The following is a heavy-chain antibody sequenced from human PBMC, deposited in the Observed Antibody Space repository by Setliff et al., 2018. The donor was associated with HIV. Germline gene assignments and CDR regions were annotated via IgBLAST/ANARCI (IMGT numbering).Heavy chain of an antibody. J-gene: IGHJ6*03. CDR3: ARFQAWQLGRRGGYYYYMDV. CDR1: GGSISGYY. CDR2: IHYSGSS. D-gene: IGHD1-1*01. Sequence: SETLSLTCTVSGGSISGYYWSWVRQPPEKRLELIGFIHYSGSSDYNPSLKSRITISVDMSRNQFSLVLSSVSAADTAVYYCARFQAWQLGRRGGYYYYMDVWGKGTTVTVSS. V-gene: IGHV4-59*01.